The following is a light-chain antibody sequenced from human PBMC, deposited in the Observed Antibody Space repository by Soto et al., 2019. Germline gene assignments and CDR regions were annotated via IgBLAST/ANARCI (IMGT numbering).Light chain of an antibody. CDR2: GAA. J-gene: IGKJ1*01. Sequence: EIVMTQSPATLSVSPGERATLSCRASQSLSSNLAWYQQKPGQAPRLLIYGAATRATGIPARFSGSGSGTEFTLTISSLQSEDFAVYYCQQYNTWPPTVGQGTKVEIK. CDR3: QQYNTWPPT. CDR1: QSLSSN. V-gene: IGKV3-15*01.